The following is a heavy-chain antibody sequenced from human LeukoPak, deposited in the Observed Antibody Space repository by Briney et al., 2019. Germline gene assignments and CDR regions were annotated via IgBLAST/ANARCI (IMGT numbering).Heavy chain of an antibody. V-gene: IGHV3-30*04. D-gene: IGHD3-10*01. Sequence: GGSLRLSCAASGFTFSSYAMHWVRQAPGKGLEWVAVISYDGSNKYYADSVKGRFTISRDNPKNTLYLQMNSLRAEDTAVYYCARYRGVGDFDYWGQGTLVTVSS. CDR2: ISYDGSNK. CDR3: ARYRGVGDFDY. CDR1: GFTFSSYA. J-gene: IGHJ4*02.